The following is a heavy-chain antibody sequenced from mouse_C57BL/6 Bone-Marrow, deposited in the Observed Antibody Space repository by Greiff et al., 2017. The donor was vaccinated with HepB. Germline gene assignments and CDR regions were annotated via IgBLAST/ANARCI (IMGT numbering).Heavy chain of an antibody. V-gene: IGHV1-9*01. J-gene: IGHJ4*01. CDR3: ARGGYYGSSSHYAMDY. D-gene: IGHD1-1*01. CDR2: ILPGSGST. CDR1: GYTFTGYW. Sequence: VQLQQSGAELMKPGASVKLSCKATGYTFTGYWIEWVKQRPGHGLEWIGEILPGSGSTNYNEKFKGKAPFTADTSSNTAYMQLSSLTTEDSAIYYCARGGYYGSSSHYAMDYWGQGTSVTVSS.